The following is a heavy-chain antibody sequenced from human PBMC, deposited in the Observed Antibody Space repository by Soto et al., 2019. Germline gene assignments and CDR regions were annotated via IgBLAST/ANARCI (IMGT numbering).Heavy chain of an antibody. Sequence: GGSLRLSCAASGFTFDDYAMHWVRQAPGKGLEWVSLISWDGGSTYYADSVKGRFTISRDNSKNSLYLQMNSLRAEDTALYYCAKDMFPKTAYSGYDFDYWGQGTLVTVSS. CDR1: GFTFDDYA. CDR3: AKDMFPKTAYSGYDFDY. V-gene: IGHV3-43D*03. J-gene: IGHJ4*02. D-gene: IGHD5-12*01. CDR2: ISWDGGST.